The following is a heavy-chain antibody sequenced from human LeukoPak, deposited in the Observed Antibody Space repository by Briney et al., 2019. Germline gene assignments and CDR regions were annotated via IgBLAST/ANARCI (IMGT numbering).Heavy chain of an antibody. CDR3: ARESSSSRYFMDV. V-gene: IGHV4-39*07. CDR1: GGSTSASTSY. Sequence: SETLSLTCSVSGGSTSASTSYWGWIRQPPGKGLEWIGSIHYSGSTYKNPSLKSRVTISMDTSKSQFSLKVTSLTAADSAVYYCARESSSSRYFMDVWGRGTTVTVSS. J-gene: IGHJ6*03. CDR2: IHYSGST. D-gene: IGHD6-6*01.